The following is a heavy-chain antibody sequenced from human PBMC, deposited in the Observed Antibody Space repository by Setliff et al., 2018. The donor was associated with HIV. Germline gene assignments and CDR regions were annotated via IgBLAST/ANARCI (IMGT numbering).Heavy chain of an antibody. J-gene: IGHJ4*02. V-gene: IGHV4-34*01. CDR3: ARGAELLWFGELHNIPYFDY. Sequence: SETLSLTCAVSGGTFSLHYYTWIRQLPLRGLEWIGEINHSGGTRYNPSLESRVTMSLDSSRKQFSLRLISVTAADTAVYYCARGAELLWFGELHNIPYFDYWGQGTLVTVSS. CDR2: INHSGGT. CDR1: GGTFSLHY. D-gene: IGHD3-10*01.